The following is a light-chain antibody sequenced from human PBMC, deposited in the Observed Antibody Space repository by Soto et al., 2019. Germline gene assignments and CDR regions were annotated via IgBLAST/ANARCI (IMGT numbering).Light chain of an antibody. V-gene: IGLV2-14*01. CDR1: GSDVGAYNY. CDR2: DVS. Sequence: QSVLTQPASGSGSAGQSITISCARTGSDVGAYNYVSWYQQHPGKAPKLIICDVSKRPSGISDRFSGSKSGNTASLTISGLQAEDEADYYCCSYAGRDTLYVFGSGTKVTVL. J-gene: IGLJ1*01. CDR3: CSYAGRDTLYV.